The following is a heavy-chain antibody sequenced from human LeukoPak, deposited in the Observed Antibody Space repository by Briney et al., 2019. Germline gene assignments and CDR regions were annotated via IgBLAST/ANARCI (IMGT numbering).Heavy chain of an antibody. CDR2: IYTSGST. Sequence: PSETLSLTCTVSGGSISSGSYYWSWIRQPAGKGLEWIGRIYTSGSTNYNPSLKSRVTISVDASKNQFSLKLSSVTAADTAVYYCARRGNYYYYMDVWGKGTTVTVSS. D-gene: IGHD3-10*01. CDR1: GGSISSGSYY. V-gene: IGHV4-61*02. J-gene: IGHJ6*03. CDR3: ARRGNYYYYMDV.